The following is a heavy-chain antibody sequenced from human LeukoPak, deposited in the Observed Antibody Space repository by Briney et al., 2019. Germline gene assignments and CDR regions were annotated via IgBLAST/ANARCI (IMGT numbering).Heavy chain of an antibody. J-gene: IGHJ4*02. CDR2: INPDGSGK. CDR3: ASWGAGGNS. CDR1: GFNLSTYW. D-gene: IGHD3-16*01. V-gene: IGHV3-7*01. Sequence: PGGSLRLSYEASGFNLSTYWINWVRQVPGKGLEWVANINPDGSGKRYVDSVKGRLTIARDNADNSLSLQMNSLRGEYTAVYYCASWGAGGNSWGQGTLVTVSS.